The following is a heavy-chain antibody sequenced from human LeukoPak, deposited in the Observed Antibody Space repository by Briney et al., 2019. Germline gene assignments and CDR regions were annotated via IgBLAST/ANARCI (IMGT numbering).Heavy chain of an antibody. V-gene: IGHV4-31*03. D-gene: IGHD2-21*02. J-gene: IGHJ3*02. Sequence: SETLSLTCTVSGGSISSGGYYWSWIRQHPGKGLEWIGYIYYSGSTYYNPSLKSRVTISVDTSKNQFSLKLSSVTAADTAVYYCARVSPPIVVVTNTLLGAFDIWGQGTMVTVSS. CDR3: ARVSPPIVVVTNTLLGAFDI. CDR2: IYYSGST. CDR1: GGSISSGGYY.